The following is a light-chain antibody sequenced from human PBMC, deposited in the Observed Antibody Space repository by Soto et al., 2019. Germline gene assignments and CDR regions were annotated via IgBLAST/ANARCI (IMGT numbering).Light chain of an antibody. CDR3: QSYDTSLSDVL. V-gene: IGLV1-40*01. CDR1: SSNIGAGHH. Sequence: QSVLTQPPSGSGAPGQRVTVSCTGSSSNIGAGHHVHWYQQLPGTAPKLLIYNNDNRPSGVPDRFSGSKSGTSASLAISGLQAEDEAEYYCQSYDTSLSDVLFGGGTKVTVL. CDR2: NND. J-gene: IGLJ2*01.